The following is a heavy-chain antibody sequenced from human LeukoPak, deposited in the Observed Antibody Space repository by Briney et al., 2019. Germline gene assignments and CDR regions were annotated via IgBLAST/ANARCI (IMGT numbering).Heavy chain of an antibody. J-gene: IGHJ3*02. D-gene: IGHD5/OR15-5a*01. CDR1: GCTFSSYA. CDR2: IIPIFGTA. Sequence: SVKVSCKASGCTFSSYAISWGRQAPGQGLEGMGGIIPIFGTANYAQKFQGRVTITAHESTSTAYMELSSMRSEDTAVYYCASRSTVRSDDAFDIWGQGTMVTVSS. CDR3: ASRSTVRSDDAFDI. V-gene: IGHV1-69*13.